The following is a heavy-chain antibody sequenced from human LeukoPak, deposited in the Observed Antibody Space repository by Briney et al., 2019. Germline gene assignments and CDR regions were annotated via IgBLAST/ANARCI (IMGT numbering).Heavy chain of an antibody. V-gene: IGHV3-7*01. J-gene: IGHJ4*02. D-gene: IGHD3-10*01. Sequence: PGGSLRLSCAASGFTLRTSWMSWVRQAPGKGLEWVGNIKQDGSDKNYVDSVKGRFTISRDNAKNSLYLQMNSLRADDTAVYYCAKDGGGPLDWGQGTLVTDSS. CDR2: IKQDGSDK. CDR1: GFTLRTSW. CDR3: AKDGGGPLD.